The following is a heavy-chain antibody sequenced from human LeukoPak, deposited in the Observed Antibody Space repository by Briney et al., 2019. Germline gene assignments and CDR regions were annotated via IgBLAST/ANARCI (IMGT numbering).Heavy chain of an antibody. CDR3: ARSRQWELLSGIDS. D-gene: IGHD1-26*01. V-gene: IGHV3-30*03. CDR1: GFTFRIHA. J-gene: IGHJ4*02. CDR2: ISYDENKT. Sequence: GGSLRLSCAASGFTFRIHAIHWVRQAPGKGPECVALISYDENKTYYADSVRGRFIISRDNSNDSVYLDMSSLRPEDTAIYYCARSRQWELLSGIDSWGQGTLVTVSS.